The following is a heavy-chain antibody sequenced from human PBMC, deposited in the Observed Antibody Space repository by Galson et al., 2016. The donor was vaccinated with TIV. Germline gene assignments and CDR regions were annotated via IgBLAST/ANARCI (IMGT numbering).Heavy chain of an antibody. CDR3: AKDSGSYFSYWYFDL. CDR2: IQYGGSNK. Sequence: SLRLSCAVSGYMFSSYGMHWVRQAPGRGLEWVAFIQYGGSNKYYADSVKGRFTISRDNSMNTLYLQMNSLRAEDTAVYYCAKDSGSYFSYWYFDLWGRGTLVTVSS. CDR1: GYMFSSYG. V-gene: IGHV3-30*02. J-gene: IGHJ2*01. D-gene: IGHD3-10*01.